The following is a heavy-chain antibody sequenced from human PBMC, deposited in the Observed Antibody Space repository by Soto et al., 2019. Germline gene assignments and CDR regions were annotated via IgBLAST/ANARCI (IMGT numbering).Heavy chain of an antibody. CDR3: AKDRLAARPPYASDI. J-gene: IGHJ3*02. D-gene: IGHD6-6*01. CDR1: GFTFDDYA. CDR2: ISWNSGSI. V-gene: IGHV3-9*01. Sequence: EVQLVESGGGLVQPGRSLRLSCAASGFTFDDYAMHWVRQAPGKGLEWVSGISWNSGSIGYADSVKGRFTISRDNAKNSLYLQMNSLRAEDTALYYCAKDRLAARPPYASDIWGQGTMVTVSS.